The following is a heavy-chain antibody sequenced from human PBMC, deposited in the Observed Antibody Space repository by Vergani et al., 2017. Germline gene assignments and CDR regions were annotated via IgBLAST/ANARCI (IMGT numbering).Heavy chain of an antibody. CDR2: ISSSSSTI. J-gene: IGHJ1*01. CDR1: GLTFSSYR. D-gene: IGHD1-26*01. V-gene: IGHV3-48*01. Sequence: ELQLVESGGGLVQPGGSLRLSCAASGLTFSSYRMNWVRQAPGKGLEWVSYISSSSSTIYYADSVKGRFTISRDNAKNSQYLQMNSLRAENTAVYYCSREPSGAAEYFQHWGQGTLVTVSS. CDR3: SREPSGAAEYFQH.